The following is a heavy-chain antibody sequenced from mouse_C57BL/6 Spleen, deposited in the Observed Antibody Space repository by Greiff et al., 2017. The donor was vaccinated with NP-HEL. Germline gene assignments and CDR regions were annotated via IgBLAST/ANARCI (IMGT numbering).Heavy chain of an antibody. CDR3: ARQIGSSYAMDY. CDR1: GFTFSDYY. J-gene: IGHJ4*01. CDR2: ISNGGGST. Sequence: EVQGVESGGGLVQPGGSLKLSCAASGFTFSDYYMYWVRQTPEKRLEWVAYISNGGGSTYYPDTVKGRFTISRDNAKNTLYLQMSRLKSEDTAMYYCARQIGSSYAMDYWGQGTSVTVSS. D-gene: IGHD1-1*01. V-gene: IGHV5-12*01.